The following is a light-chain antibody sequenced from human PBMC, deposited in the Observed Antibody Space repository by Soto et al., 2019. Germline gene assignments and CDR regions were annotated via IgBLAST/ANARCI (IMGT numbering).Light chain of an antibody. CDR3: QQYRSWPRT. CDR2: GAS. V-gene: IGKV3-15*01. Sequence: EIVLTHSPATLSVSPGERVTLSFVASQSVDINLAWYQQKPGQAPRLLIYGASTRATDMPGRFSGRGAGAEFTLTISSLQSEDFAVYYCQQYRSWPRTFGQGTKVDIK. J-gene: IGKJ1*01. CDR1: QSVDIN.